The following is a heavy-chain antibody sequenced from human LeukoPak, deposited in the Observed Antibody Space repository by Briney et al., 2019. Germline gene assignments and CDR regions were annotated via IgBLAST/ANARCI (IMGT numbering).Heavy chain of an antibody. D-gene: IGHD2-21*02. CDR1: GGSISSYY. CDR3: ARVHAYCGGDCYSW. J-gene: IGHJ4*02. Sequence: SETLSLTCTVSGGSISSYYWSWIRQPAGKGLEWIGRIYTSGSTNYNPSLKSRVTMSVDTSKNQFSLKLSSVTAADTAVCYCARVHAYCGGDCYSWWGQGTLVTVSS. V-gene: IGHV4-4*07. CDR2: IYTSGST.